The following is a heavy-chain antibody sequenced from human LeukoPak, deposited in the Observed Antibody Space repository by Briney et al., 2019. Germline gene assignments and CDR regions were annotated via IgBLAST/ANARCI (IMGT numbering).Heavy chain of an antibody. D-gene: IGHD4-4*01. CDR1: GGSFSGYY. CDR2: INHSGST. CDR3: ARHMTTGYYYYYYGMDV. Sequence: PSETLSLTCAVYGGSFSGYYWSWIRQTPGKGLEWIGEINHSGSTNYNRSLKSRVTISVDTSKNQFSLKLSSVTAADTAVYYCARHMTTGYYYYYYGMDVWGQGTTVTVSS. J-gene: IGHJ6*02. V-gene: IGHV4-34*01.